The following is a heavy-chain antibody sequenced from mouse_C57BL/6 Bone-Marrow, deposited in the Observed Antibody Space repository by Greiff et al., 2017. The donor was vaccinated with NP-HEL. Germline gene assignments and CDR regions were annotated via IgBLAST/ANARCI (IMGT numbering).Heavy chain of an antibody. D-gene: IGHD4-1*01. CDR1: GFTFSDYY. Sequence: EVQWVESGGGLVQPGGSLKLSCAASGFTFSDYYMYWVRQTPEKRLEWVAYISNGGGSTYYPDTVKGRFTISRDNAKNTLYLQMSRLKSEDTAMYYCARPSNWAWFAYWGQGTLVTVSA. CDR3: ARPSNWAWFAY. V-gene: IGHV5-12*01. J-gene: IGHJ3*01. CDR2: ISNGGGST.